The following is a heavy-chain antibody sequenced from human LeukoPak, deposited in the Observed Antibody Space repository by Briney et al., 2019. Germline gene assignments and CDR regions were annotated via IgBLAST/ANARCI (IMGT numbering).Heavy chain of an antibody. V-gene: IGHV3-23*03. D-gene: IGHD6-13*01. J-gene: IGHJ4*02. CDR2: IYSGGST. CDR3: AKGLGTAVGKFEY. Sequence: GGSLRLSCAASGFTFSSYSMAWVRQAPGKGLEWVSVIYSGGSTYYADSVKGRFTISRDNSKNTLYLQMNSLRVEDTAIYYCAKGLGTAVGKFEYWGQGTLVTVSS. CDR1: GFTFSSYS.